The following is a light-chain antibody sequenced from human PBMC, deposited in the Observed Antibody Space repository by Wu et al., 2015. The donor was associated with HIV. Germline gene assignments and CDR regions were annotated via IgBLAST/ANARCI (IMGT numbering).Light chain of an antibody. V-gene: IGKV3-20*01. CDR2: GAS. J-gene: IGKJ1*01. CDR1: QSVSSSY. Sequence: EIVLTQSPGTLSLSPGERATLSCRASQSVSSSYLAWYQQKPGQAPRLLIYGASSRATGIPDRFSGSGSGTDFTLTISSLQSDDFAVYYCQQYNNWPRGTFGQGTKVEIK. CDR3: QQYNNWPRGT.